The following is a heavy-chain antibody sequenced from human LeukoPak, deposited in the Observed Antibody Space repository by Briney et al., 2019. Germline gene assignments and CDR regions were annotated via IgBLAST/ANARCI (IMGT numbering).Heavy chain of an antibody. CDR1: GFTFSSYS. D-gene: IGHD3-3*01. Sequence: GGSLRLSCAASGFTFSSYSMNWVRQAPGKGLEWVSYISSSSSTIYYADSVKGRFTISRGNAKNSLYLQMNSLRDEDTAVYYCARASYYDFWSGYSSDYYYYMDVWGKGTTVTVSS. V-gene: IGHV3-48*02. CDR2: ISSSSSTI. J-gene: IGHJ6*03. CDR3: ARASYYDFWSGYSSDYYYYMDV.